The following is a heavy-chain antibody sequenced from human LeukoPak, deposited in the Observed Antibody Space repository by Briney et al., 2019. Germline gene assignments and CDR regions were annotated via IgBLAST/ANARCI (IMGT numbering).Heavy chain of an antibody. D-gene: IGHD6-13*01. V-gene: IGHV4-59*01. CDR3: ARGVYIAAAQYGY. CDR1: GGSISSYY. J-gene: IGHJ4*02. CDR2: IYYSGTT. Sequence: SETLSLTCTVSGGSISSYYWRWLRQPPGKGLEWFGYIYYSGTTNYNPSLKSRVTISVDTSKNQFSLKLSSVTAADTAVYYCARGVYIAAAQYGYWGQGTLVTVSS.